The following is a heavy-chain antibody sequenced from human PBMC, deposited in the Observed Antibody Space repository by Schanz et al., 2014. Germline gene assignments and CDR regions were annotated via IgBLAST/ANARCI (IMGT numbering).Heavy chain of an antibody. Sequence: EVQLVESGGGLVQPGGSLRLSCGGSGFTFSNYAMSWVRQAPGKGLEWVSTIYASGATYYADSVKRRFTISRDISKNTLHLQVTSLRAGDTAVYYCARGTDWNLHYWGQGALVTVSS. CDR3: ARGTDWNLHY. D-gene: IGHD1-1*01. CDR1: GFTFSNYA. J-gene: IGHJ4*02. CDR2: IYASGAT. V-gene: IGHV3-23*05.